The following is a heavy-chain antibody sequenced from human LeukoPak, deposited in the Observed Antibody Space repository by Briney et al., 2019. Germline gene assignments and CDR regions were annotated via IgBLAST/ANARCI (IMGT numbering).Heavy chain of an antibody. CDR1: GCTFSSYA. D-gene: IGHD3-22*01. Sequence: SVKVSCKASGCTFSSYAISGVRQAPGQGVEWMGGIIPIFGTANYAQKFQGRVTITTDESTSTAYMELRSLPSADPAVYYCASFLYSYASSGYYYVDWFAPWGQGTLVTVSS. V-gene: IGHV1-69*05. CDR2: IIPIFGTA. CDR3: ASFLYSYASSGYYYVDWFAP. J-gene: IGHJ5*02.